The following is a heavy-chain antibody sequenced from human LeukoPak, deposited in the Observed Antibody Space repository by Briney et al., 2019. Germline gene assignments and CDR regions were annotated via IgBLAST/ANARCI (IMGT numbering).Heavy chain of an antibody. J-gene: IGHJ4*02. CDR2: IYTSGST. D-gene: IGHD3-3*01. Sequence: SETLSLTCTVSGASFISYYWSWIRQPAGKGLEWIGHIYTSGSTNYNPSPKSRVTMSVDTSKNQFSLKLTSVTAADTAVYYCARDRFNNYADYWGQGTQVTVSS. CDR3: ARDRFNNYADY. CDR1: GASFISYY. V-gene: IGHV4-4*07.